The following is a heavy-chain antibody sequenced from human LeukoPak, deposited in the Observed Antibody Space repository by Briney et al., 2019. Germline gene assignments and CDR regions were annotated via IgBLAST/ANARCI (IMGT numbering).Heavy chain of an antibody. Sequence: ASVKVSCKASGYTFTGYYMHWVRQAPGQGLEWMGWINPNSGGTNYAQKFQGRVTMTRDTSISTAYMELSRLRSDDTAVYYCARVEFGSSWHGNWFDPWGQGTLVTVSS. V-gene: IGHV1-2*02. CDR1: GYTFTGYY. CDR2: INPNSGGT. D-gene: IGHD6-13*01. CDR3: ARVEFGSSWHGNWFDP. J-gene: IGHJ5*02.